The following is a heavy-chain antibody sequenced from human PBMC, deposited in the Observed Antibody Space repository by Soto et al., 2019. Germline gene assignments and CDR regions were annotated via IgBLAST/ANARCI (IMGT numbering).Heavy chain of an antibody. CDR3: ARTDIVVVPAATARIYYYYYGMDV. CDR2: TYYSGST. V-gene: IGHV4-39*01. D-gene: IGHD2-2*01. Sequence: DTLPVTCTVSAGSISSSSYYLGRIRQARGKGLQWIGTTYYSGSTYYKPSLKSRVTISVDTSKNKFTLKLSSVTAADTAVYYCARTDIVVVPAATARIYYYYYGMDVWGQATTVT. J-gene: IGHJ6*02. CDR1: AGSISSSSYY.